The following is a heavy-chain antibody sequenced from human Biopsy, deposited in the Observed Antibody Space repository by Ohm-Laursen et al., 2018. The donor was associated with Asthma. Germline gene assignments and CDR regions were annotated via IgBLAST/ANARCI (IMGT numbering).Heavy chain of an antibody. J-gene: IGHJ4*02. CDR3: ARKAGSCISRTCYSLDF. CDR2: INSVFGTT. V-gene: IGHV1-69*13. D-gene: IGHD2-2*01. Sequence: SVKISCNSLGGTFNTYVIGWVRQAPGQGLEWMGGINSVFGTTTYPQKFQDRVTITADDSTSTVYMELSSLRSEDTAVYYCARKAGSCISRTCYSLDFWGQGTLVTVSS. CDR1: GGTFNTYV.